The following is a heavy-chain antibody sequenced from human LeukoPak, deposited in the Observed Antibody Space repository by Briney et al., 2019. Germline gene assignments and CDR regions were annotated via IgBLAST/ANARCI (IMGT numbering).Heavy chain of an antibody. V-gene: IGHV4-34*01. CDR3: AIYGDYVGDFDY. CDR2: INHSGST. J-gene: IGHJ4*02. CDR1: GGSFSGYY. D-gene: IGHD4-17*01. Sequence: PSETLSLTCAVYGGSFSGYYWSWIRQPPGKGLEWIGEINHSGSTNYNPSLKSRVTISVDTSKNQFSLKLSSVTAADTAVYYCAIYGDYVGDFDYWGQGTLATVSS.